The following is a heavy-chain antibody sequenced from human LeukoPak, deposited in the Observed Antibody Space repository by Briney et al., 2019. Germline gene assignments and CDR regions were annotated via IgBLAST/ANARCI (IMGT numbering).Heavy chain of an antibody. Sequence: PGGSLRLSCAASGFTFSSYWMHWVRQAPGKGLVWVSRINTDGSSTSYADSVKGRFTISRDNAKNTLYLQMNSLRAEDTAVYYCAVTVPKRGGAYFDYWGQGTLVTVSS. CDR1: GFTFSSYW. V-gene: IGHV3-74*01. D-gene: IGHD4-17*01. CDR3: AVTVPKRGGAYFDY. CDR2: INTDGSST. J-gene: IGHJ4*02.